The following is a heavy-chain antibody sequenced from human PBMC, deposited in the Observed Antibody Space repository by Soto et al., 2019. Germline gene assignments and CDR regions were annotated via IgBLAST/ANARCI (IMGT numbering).Heavy chain of an antibody. V-gene: IGHV1-18*01. D-gene: IGHD3-10*01. Sequence: GASVKVSCKTSGYTFSNYGITWVRQAPGQGLEWMGWISAYKTNIKYAQKFQGRVTLTTDTSTSTAYMELRSLRSDDTAIYYCATDLDGSGAYYADFWG. CDR2: ISAYKTNI. CDR3: ATDLDGSGAYYADF. CDR1: GYTFSNYG. J-gene: IGHJ4*01.